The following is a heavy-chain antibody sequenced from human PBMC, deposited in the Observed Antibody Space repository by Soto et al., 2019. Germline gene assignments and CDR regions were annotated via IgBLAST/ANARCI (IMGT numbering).Heavy chain of an antibody. V-gene: IGHV1-69*01. CDR3: ARSAYASSGYYFGWFDP. D-gene: IGHD3-22*01. CDR2: IIPIFGTA. Sequence: QVQLVQSGAEVKKPGSSVKVSCKASGGTFSSYAISWVRQAPGQGLEWMGGIIPIFGTANYAQKFQGRVTITADESTRTAYMELSSLRSEDTAVYYCARSAYASSGYYFGWFDPWGQGTLVTVSS. J-gene: IGHJ5*02. CDR1: GGTFSSYA.